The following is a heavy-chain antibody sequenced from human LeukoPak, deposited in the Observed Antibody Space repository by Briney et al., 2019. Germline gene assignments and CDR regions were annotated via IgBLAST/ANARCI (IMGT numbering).Heavy chain of an antibody. D-gene: IGHD6-6*01. Sequence: PGTSLRLSCAASGFPFSDYSMHWVRQAPGKGLEWVTLISYEEKKYYADSVRGRFTISRDNSRRTLSLQMNSLRPDDTAVYYCARQTPYSGSSVDFWGQGTLVTVSS. CDR2: ISYEEKK. CDR3: ARQTPYSGSSVDF. J-gene: IGHJ4*02. V-gene: IGHV3-30*01. CDR1: GFPFSDYS.